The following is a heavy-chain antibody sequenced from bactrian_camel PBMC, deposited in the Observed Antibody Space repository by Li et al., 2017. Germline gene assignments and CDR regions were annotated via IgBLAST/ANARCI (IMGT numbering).Heavy chain of an antibody. J-gene: IGHJ4*01. CDR1: RYTYKRNC. D-gene: IGHD7*01. V-gene: IGHV3S1*01. CDR3: AADQLYGTCRDVLDFPA. Sequence: HVQLVESGGGSVQAGGSLTLSCAAGRYTYKRNCMGWFRQRPGKDREGLAVLWIGGATTTYADSVMGRFIITRDKTKDLVYLQMNGLQPEDTGMYYCAADQLYGTCRDVLDFPARGQGTQVTVS. CDR2: LWIGGATT.